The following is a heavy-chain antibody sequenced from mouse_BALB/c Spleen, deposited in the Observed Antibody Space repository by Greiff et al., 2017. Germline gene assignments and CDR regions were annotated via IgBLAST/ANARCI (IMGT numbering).Heavy chain of an antibody. CDR2: ISDGGSYT. J-gene: IGHJ4*01. CDR1: GFTFSDYY. CDR3: AREGYYDYDGGAMDY. V-gene: IGHV5-4*02. D-gene: IGHD2-4*01. Sequence: EVQGVESGGGLVKPGGSLKLSCAASGFTFSDYYMYWVRQTPEKRLEWVATISDGGSYTYYPDSVKGRFTISRDNAKNNLYLQMSSLKSEDTAMYYCAREGYYDYDGGAMDYWGQGTSVTVSS.